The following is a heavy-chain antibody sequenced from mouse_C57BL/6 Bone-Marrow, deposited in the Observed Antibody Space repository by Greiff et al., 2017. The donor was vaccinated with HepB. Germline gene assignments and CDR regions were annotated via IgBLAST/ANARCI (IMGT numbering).Heavy chain of an antibody. D-gene: IGHD2-1*01. CDR2: ILPGSGST. Sequence: LVESGAELMKPGASVKLSCKATGYTFTGYWIEWVKQRPGHGLEWIGEILPGSGSTNYNEKFKGKATFTADTSSNTAYMQLSSLTTEDSAIYYCARGPAIYYGPAWFAYWGQGTLVTVSA. CDR1: GYTFTGYW. J-gene: IGHJ3*01. CDR3: ARGPAIYYGPAWFAY. V-gene: IGHV1-9*01.